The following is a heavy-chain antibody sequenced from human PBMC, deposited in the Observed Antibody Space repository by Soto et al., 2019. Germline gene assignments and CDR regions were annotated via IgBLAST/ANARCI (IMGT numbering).Heavy chain of an antibody. D-gene: IGHD3-9*01. CDR3: VREKRIVPYYDTLTGYFYFDY. Sequence: ETLSLTCAVSSGSITTNYWWGWVRQSPEKGLEWIGEIYHSGTTNYNPSLKSRVTISVDKSKNQFFLNLRSVTAADTAVYYCVREKRIVPYYDTLTGYFYFDYWGQGTLVTVSS. CDR1: SGSITTNYW. J-gene: IGHJ4*02. CDR2: IYHSGTT. V-gene: IGHV4-4*02.